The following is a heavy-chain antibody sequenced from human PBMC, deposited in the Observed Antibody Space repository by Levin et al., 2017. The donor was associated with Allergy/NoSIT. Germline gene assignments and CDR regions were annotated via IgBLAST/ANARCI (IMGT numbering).Heavy chain of an antibody. D-gene: IGHD5-24*01. CDR1: GFTFSSYG. J-gene: IGHJ6*02. CDR3: AREAGDGYNYGNYYYYGMDV. Sequence: PGGSLRLSCAASGFTFSSYGMHWVRQAPGKGLEWVAVIWYDGSNKYYADSVKGRFTISRDNSKNTLYLQMNSLRAEDTAVYYCAREAGDGYNYGNYYYYGMDVWGQGTTVTVSS. CDR2: IWYDGSNK. V-gene: IGHV3-33*01.